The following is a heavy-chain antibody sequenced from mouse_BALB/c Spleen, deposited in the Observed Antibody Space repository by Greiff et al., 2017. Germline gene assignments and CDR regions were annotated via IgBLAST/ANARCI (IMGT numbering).Heavy chain of an antibody. Sequence: QVQLQQPGAELVKPGASVTLSCKASGYTFTSYWMHWVKQRPGQGLEWIGEINPSNGRTNYNEKFKSKATLTVDKSSSTAYMQLSSLTSEDSAVYYCARPYYTTVDWYFDVWGAGTTVTVSA. V-gene: IGHV1S81*02. D-gene: IGHD1-1*01. CDR2: INPSNGRT. CDR1: GYTFTSYW. J-gene: IGHJ1*01. CDR3: ARPYYTTVDWYFDV.